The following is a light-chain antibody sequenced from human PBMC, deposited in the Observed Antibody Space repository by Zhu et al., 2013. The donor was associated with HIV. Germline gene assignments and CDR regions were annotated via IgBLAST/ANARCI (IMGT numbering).Light chain of an antibody. Sequence: EIVLTQSPGTLSMSPGERATLSCRASQSVGSSQLAWYQQKPGQAPRLLIYGTSSRASGIPDRFSGSGSGTDFTLTISRLEPEDFAVYYCQQYDSSPLTFGQG. V-gene: IGKV3-20*01. CDR3: QQYDSSPLT. CDR1: QSVGSSQ. J-gene: IGKJ1*01. CDR2: GTS.